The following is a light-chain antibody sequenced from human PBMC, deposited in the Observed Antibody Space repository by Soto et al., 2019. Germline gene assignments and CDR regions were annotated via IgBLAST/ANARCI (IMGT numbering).Light chain of an antibody. J-gene: IGKJ1*01. Sequence: EIVMTQSPATLSVSPGERATLSCRASQSVSSNLAWYQQKPGQAPRLLFYGASPRATGIPARFIGSGSGTEFTLTISSLQSEDFAVYYCQQYNNWPPWTFGQGTKVEIK. CDR1: QSVSSN. CDR3: QQYNNWPPWT. V-gene: IGKV3-15*01. CDR2: GAS.